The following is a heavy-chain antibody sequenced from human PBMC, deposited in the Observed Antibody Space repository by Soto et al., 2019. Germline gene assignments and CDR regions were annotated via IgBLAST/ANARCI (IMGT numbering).Heavy chain of an antibody. Sequence: SETLSLTCSVSGGSIRDYFWTWVRQPPGKGLEWIGYISSSGTTNYNSSLKSRVTISLDTSRNHFSLKLTSVTTADTGVYFCARDRKLVIPGNYYYYGMDVWGQGTTVTVSS. J-gene: IGHJ6*02. CDR1: GGSIRDYF. CDR2: ISSSGTT. D-gene: IGHD3-10*01. CDR3: ARDRKLVIPGNYYYYGMDV. V-gene: IGHV4-59*12.